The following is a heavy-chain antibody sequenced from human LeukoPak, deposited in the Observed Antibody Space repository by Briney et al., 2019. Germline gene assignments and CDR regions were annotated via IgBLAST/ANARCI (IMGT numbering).Heavy chain of an antibody. Sequence: ASVKVSCKASGGTFSSYAISWVRQAPGQGLEWMGGIIPIFGTANYAQKFQGRVTITADKSTSTACMELSSLRSEDTAVYYCARTLCPGTGTTKLYYYYYYMDVWGKGTTVTVSS. CDR2: IIPIFGTA. V-gene: IGHV1-69*06. J-gene: IGHJ6*03. D-gene: IGHD1-1*01. CDR1: GGTFSSYA. CDR3: ARTLCPGTGTTKLYYYYYYMDV.